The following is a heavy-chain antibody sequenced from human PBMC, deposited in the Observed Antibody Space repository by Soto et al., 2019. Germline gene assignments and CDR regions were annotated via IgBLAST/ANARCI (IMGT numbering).Heavy chain of an antibody. J-gene: IGHJ4*02. CDR2: IYYDEST. CDR1: GVSLNSGHYY. Sequence: QVQLQESGPGLLKPLETLSLTCTVSGVSLNSGHYYWVWIRQSPGKGLAWIASIYYDESTYYNPSLKSRVTISTDKPKNPFSLTLKSVTAADTAVYYCGKVLIGATRHTDVDSWGQGALVTVSS. D-gene: IGHD2-15*01. V-gene: IGHV4-39*01. CDR3: GKVLIGATRHTDVDS.